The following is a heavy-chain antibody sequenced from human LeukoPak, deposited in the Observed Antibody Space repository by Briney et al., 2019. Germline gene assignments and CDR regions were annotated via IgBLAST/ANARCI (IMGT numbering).Heavy chain of an antibody. CDR2: IWYDGSNK. Sequence: GGSLRLSCAASGFTFRSYGMHWVRQAPGKGLEWVAVIWYDGSNKYYADSVKGRFTISRDNSKNTLYLQMNSLRAEDTAVYYCARAYCSGGSCYGPYGMDAWGKGTTVTVPS. J-gene: IGHJ6*04. CDR3: ARAYCSGGSCYGPYGMDA. CDR1: GFTFRSYG. V-gene: IGHV3-33*01. D-gene: IGHD2-15*01.